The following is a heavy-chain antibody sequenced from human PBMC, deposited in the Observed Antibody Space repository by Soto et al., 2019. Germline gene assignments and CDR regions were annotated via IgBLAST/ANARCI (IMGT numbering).Heavy chain of an antibody. D-gene: IGHD4-17*01. CDR1: GFTFSSYS. Sequence: PGGSLRLSCAASGFTFSSYSMNWARQAPGKGLEWVSSISSSSSYIYYADSVKGRFTISRDNAKNSLYLQMNSLRAEDTAVYYCARDRSNDYGDYVLGVDWFDPWGQGTLVTVSS. CDR3: ARDRSNDYGDYVLGVDWFDP. CDR2: ISSSSSYI. V-gene: IGHV3-21*01. J-gene: IGHJ5*02.